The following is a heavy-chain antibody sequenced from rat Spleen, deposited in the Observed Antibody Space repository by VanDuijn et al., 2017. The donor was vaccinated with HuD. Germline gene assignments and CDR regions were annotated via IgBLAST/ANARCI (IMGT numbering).Heavy chain of an antibody. CDR3: ARRHPYNSGYDY. V-gene: IGHV5-7*01. Sequence: EVRLVESGGDLVRPGRSLKLSCAASGFTFSDYNMAWVRQAPKKGLEWVATISNDGSSTFYRDSVKGRFTISRDNAKSTLYLQMDSLRSEDTATYYCARRHPYNSGYDYWGQGVMVTVSS. CDR1: GFTFSDYN. D-gene: IGHD4-3*01. CDR2: ISNDGSST. J-gene: IGHJ2*01.